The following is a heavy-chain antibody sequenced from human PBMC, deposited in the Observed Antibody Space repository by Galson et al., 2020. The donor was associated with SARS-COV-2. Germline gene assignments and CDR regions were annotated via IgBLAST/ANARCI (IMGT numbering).Heavy chain of an antibody. D-gene: IGHD3-3*01. J-gene: IGHJ4*02. CDR1: GGSISSTSYF. V-gene: IGHV4-39*01. CDR2: IYYSGST. CDR3: ARHVRDWSGFYRGGRYYFDS. Sequence: SETLSLTCTVSGGSISSTSYFWGWIRQPPGKGLEWIGTIYYSGSTYDNPNPSLKSRVTISIDKSKNQFSLKLSSVTAADTAVYYCARHVRDWSGFYRGGRYYFDSWGQGTLVTVSP.